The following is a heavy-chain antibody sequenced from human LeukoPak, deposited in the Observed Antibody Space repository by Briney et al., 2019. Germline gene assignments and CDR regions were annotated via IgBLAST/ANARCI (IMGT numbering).Heavy chain of an antibody. J-gene: IGHJ4*02. D-gene: IGHD3-16*02. CDR1: GYTFTSYA. V-gene: IGHV1-46*01. CDR2: INPSGGST. Sequence: ASVKVSCKASGYTFTSYAMHWVRQAPGQRLEWMGIINPSGGSTSYAQKFQGRVAMTRDTSTSTVYMELSSLRSEDTAVYYCAGGTRYDYVWGSYRYELGQFDYWGQGTLVTVSS. CDR3: AGGTRYDYVWGSYRYELGQFDY.